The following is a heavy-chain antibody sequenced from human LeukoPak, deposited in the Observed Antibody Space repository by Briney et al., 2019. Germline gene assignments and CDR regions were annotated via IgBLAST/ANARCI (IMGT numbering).Heavy chain of an antibody. CDR3: ANLVRGVISGYFDY. V-gene: IGHV3-23*01. CDR2: ISGSGGST. D-gene: IGHD3-10*01. J-gene: IGHJ4*02. CDR1: GFTFSSYA. Sequence: GGSLRLPCAASGFTFSSYAMSWARQAPGKGLEWVSAISGSGGSTYYADSVKGRFTISRDNSKNTLYLQMNSLRAEDTAVYYCANLVRGVISGYFDYWGQGTLVTVSS.